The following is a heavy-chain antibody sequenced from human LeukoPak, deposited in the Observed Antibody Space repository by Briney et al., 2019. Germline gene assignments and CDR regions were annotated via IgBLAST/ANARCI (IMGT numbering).Heavy chain of an antibody. J-gene: IGHJ3*02. V-gene: IGHV3-21*01. CDR1: GFTFSSYS. CDR2: ISGSSSYI. D-gene: IGHD2-15*01. Sequence: GGSLRLSCAASGFTFSSYSMNWVRQAPGKGLEWVSSISGSSSYIYYADSVKGRFTISRDNAKNSLYLQMNSLRAEDTAVYYCARDQTYCSGGSCYDAFDIWGQGTMVTVSS. CDR3: ARDQTYCSGGSCYDAFDI.